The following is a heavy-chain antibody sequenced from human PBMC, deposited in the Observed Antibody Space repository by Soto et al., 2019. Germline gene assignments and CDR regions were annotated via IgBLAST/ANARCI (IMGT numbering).Heavy chain of an antibody. CDR1: GFTFSSYG. Sequence: QVQLVESGGGVVQPGRSLRLSCAASGFTFSSYGMHWVRQAPGKGLEWVAVIWYDGSNKYYADSVKGRFTISRDNSKNTXXLQMNSLRAEDTAVYYCARPLGYCSGGSCYSGFDPWGQGTLVTVSS. D-gene: IGHD2-15*01. CDR2: IWYDGSNK. V-gene: IGHV3-33*01. J-gene: IGHJ5*02. CDR3: ARPLGYCSGGSCYSGFDP.